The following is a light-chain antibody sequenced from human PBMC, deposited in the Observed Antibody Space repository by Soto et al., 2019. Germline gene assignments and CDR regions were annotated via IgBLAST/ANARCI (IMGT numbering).Light chain of an antibody. J-gene: IGLJ1*01. V-gene: IGLV2-14*01. CDR3: NSYTGSGIV. CDR2: EVS. Sequence: SALTQPASVSGSPGHSITISCTGTSSDVGGYNYVSWYQHHPGKAPKLMIYEVSNRPSGVSYRFSGSKSGNTASLTISGLQAEDEADYYCNSYTGSGIVFGTGTKVTVL. CDR1: SSDVGGYNY.